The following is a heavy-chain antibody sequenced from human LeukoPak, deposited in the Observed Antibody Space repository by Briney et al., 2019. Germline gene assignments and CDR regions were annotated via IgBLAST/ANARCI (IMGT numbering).Heavy chain of an antibody. J-gene: IGHJ6*03. CDR2: INPSGGST. CDR1: GYTFTSYY. Sequence: ASVKVSCKASGYTFTSYYMHWVRQAPGQGLEWMGIINPSGGSTSYAQKFRGRVTMTRDTSTSTVYMELSSLRSEDTAVYYCGRDWAAYYYVDVWGKGTTVTVSS. CDR3: GRDWAAYYYVDV. D-gene: IGHD3-16*01. V-gene: IGHV1-46*01.